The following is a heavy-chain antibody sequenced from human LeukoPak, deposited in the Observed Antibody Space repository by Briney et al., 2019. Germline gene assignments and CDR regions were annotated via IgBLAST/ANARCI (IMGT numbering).Heavy chain of an antibody. CDR1: GYFISSGFF. Sequence: ETLSLTCDVSGYFISSGFFWGWIRQPPGKGLECIGSIYHRGITYYNPSLKSRVAISVDTSKNQFSLRLSSVTAADTAVYYCVRETRTVPFYYYFDVWGKGTTVAVSS. D-gene: IGHD4-11*01. V-gene: IGHV4-38-2*02. CDR2: IYHRGIT. J-gene: IGHJ6*03. CDR3: VRETRTVPFYYYFDV.